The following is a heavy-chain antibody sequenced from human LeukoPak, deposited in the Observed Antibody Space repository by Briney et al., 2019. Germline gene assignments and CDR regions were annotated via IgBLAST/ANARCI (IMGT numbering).Heavy chain of an antibody. V-gene: IGHV4-34*01. CDR2: TNHSGST. J-gene: IGHJ6*03. CDR3: ARAGYSYRNMDV. CDR1: GGSFSGYY. D-gene: IGHD5-18*01. Sequence: PSETLSLTCAVYGGSFSGYYWSWIRQPPGKGLEWIGETNHSGSTNYNPSLKSRVTISVDTSKNQFSLKLSSVTAADTAGYYCARAGYSYRNMDVWGKGTTVTVSS.